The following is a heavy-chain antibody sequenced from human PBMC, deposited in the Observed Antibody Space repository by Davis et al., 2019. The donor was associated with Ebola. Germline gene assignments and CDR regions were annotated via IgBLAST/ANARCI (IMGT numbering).Heavy chain of an antibody. CDR2: IKSKTDGGTT. CDR1: GFTFSSYS. D-gene: IGHD2-21*02. V-gene: IGHV3-15*01. J-gene: IGHJ6*04. Sequence: GESLKISCAASGFTFSSYSMNWVRQAPGKGLEWVGRIKSKTDGGTTDYAAPVKGRFTISRDDSKNTLYLQMNSLKTEDTAVYYCTTDLLAYCGGDCYSSQGLIDYYYGMDVWGKGTTVTVSS. CDR3: TTDLLAYCGGDCYSSQGLIDYYYGMDV.